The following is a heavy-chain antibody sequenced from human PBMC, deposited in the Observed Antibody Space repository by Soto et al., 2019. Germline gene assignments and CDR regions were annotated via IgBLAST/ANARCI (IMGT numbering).Heavy chain of an antibody. CDR2: TVPVFDTS. D-gene: IGHD3-10*01. V-gene: IGHV1-69*06. CDR3: ARGVSNSGAYYTGPSAYEI. J-gene: IGHJ3*02. CDR1: GGTFNGYG. Sequence: QVQLVQSGAVVKKPGSSVEVSCKASGGTFNGYGISWVRQAPGQGLEWMGGTVPVFDTSKYAPRVQGRVTITADKSTSTAYMELSSVRSADTAIYFCARGVSNSGAYYTGPSAYEIWGQGTLVIVSS.